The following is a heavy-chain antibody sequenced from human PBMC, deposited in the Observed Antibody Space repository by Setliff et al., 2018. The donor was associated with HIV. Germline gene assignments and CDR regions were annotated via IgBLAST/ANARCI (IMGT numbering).Heavy chain of an antibody. V-gene: IGHV1-69*05. CDR3: AKDAPPFITMLRGVSQYFDY. CDR2: IIPISGTV. Sequence: SVKVSCKASGGTFSSYAISWVRQAPGQGLEWMGGIIPISGTVNYAQKFWGRVTITTHESTSTAYMELSSLRSEDTAVYYCAKDAPPFITMLRGVSQYFDYWGQGTLVTVSS. J-gene: IGHJ4*02. CDR1: GGTFSSYA. D-gene: IGHD3-10*01.